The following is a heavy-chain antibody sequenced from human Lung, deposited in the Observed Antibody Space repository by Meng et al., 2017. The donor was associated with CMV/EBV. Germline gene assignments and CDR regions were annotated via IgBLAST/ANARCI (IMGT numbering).Heavy chain of an antibody. Sequence: GQLVESGGGVVRPGRSRRTSCAASGFTSRTYAMHWVRQAPGKGLEWMTIISYDGNNKYADSVKGRFTISRDNSKNTLYLQMNSLRTEDTAVYYCAREGPDYNSSYFDYWGQGTLVTVSS. V-gene: IGHV3-30-3*01. CDR1: GFTSRTYA. CDR3: AREGPDYNSSYFDY. J-gene: IGHJ4*02. CDR2: ISYDGNN. D-gene: IGHD2/OR15-2a*01.